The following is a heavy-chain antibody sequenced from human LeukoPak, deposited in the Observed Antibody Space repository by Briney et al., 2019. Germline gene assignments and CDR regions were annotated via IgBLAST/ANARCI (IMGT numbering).Heavy chain of an antibody. Sequence: GESLKISCKGSGSRFTDYWIAWVRQMPGKGLEYMGIIAPGDSDTRYSPSFQGQVTISADKSITSAYLQWTSLKASDTAMYYCARYWHCSGGSCHNFDSWGQGTLVTVSS. CDR3: ARYWHCSGGSCHNFDS. CDR2: IAPGDSDT. V-gene: IGHV5-51*06. D-gene: IGHD2-15*01. CDR1: GSRFTDYW. J-gene: IGHJ4*02.